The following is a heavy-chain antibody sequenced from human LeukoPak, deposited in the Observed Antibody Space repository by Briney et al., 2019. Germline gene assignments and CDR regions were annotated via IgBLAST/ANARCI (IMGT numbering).Heavy chain of an antibody. CDR3: AKSVVVPAAPIDY. CDR1: GFMFSSYG. J-gene: IGHJ4*02. Sequence: GGSLRLSCAASGFMFSSYGMHWVRQAPGKGLEWVAFIRDDGNSRNYADSAWGRFTISRDNSKNTLYLQINSLTAEDTAIYYCAKSVVVPAAPIDYWGQGTLVTVSS. CDR2: IRDDGNSR. D-gene: IGHD2-2*01. V-gene: IGHV3-30*02.